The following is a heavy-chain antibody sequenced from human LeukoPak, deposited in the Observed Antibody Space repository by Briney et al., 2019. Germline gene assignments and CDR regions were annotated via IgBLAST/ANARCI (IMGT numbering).Heavy chain of an antibody. V-gene: IGHV4-59*01. CDR3: ARSAWGYAFDI. D-gene: IGHD3-16*01. Sequence: PETLSLTCSVSGGSMRNYYWSWIWQPPGKGLEWIGYIHYSGSTNYNPSLKSRVTTSLDTSKNQFSLKLSSVTAADTAMYYCARSAWGYAFDIWGQGTMVTVSS. CDR2: IHYSGST. J-gene: IGHJ3*02. CDR1: GGSMRNYY.